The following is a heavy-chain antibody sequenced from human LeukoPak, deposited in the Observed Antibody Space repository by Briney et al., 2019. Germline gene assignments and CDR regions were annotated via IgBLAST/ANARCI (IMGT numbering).Heavy chain of an antibody. CDR3: ARGWLREDYYYYYYMDV. CDR2: IYYSGNT. D-gene: IGHD5-12*01. Sequence: PSETLSLTCTVSGRSISSYYWSWIRQPPGKGREWIGSIYYSGNTYYNASLKSRVTISVDTSKNQFSLKLSSVTAADTAVYYCARGWLREDYYYYYYMDVWGEGTTVTISS. CDR1: GRSISSYY. J-gene: IGHJ6*03. V-gene: IGHV4-59*08.